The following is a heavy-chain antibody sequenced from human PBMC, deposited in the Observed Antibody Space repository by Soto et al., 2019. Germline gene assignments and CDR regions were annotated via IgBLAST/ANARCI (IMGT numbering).Heavy chain of an antibody. CDR2: ISYDGSNK. CDR3: AAVWSRYYYGSGSIFEY. J-gene: IGHJ4*02. V-gene: IGHV3-30-3*01. Sequence: QVQLVESGGGVVQPGRSLRLSCAASGFTFSSYAMHWVRQAPGKWLEWVAVISYDGSNKYYADLVQGGFTIYRDNSKNTLYLKMNSLSAKNTAVYYCAAVWSRYYYGSGSIFEYSCEGSLVPVSS. D-gene: IGHD3-10*01. CDR1: GFTFSSYA.